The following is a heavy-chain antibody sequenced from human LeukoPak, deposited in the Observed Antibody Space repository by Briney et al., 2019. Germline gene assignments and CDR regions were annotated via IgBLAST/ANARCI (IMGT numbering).Heavy chain of an antibody. Sequence: ASVKVSCKASGGTISSYAISWVRQAPGQGLEWMGGIIPIFGTANYAQKFQGRVTITTDESTSTAYMELSSLRSEDTAVYYCASGGYSYDHSNYYYYYMDVWGKGTTVTVSS. CDR2: IIPIFGTA. D-gene: IGHD5-18*01. V-gene: IGHV1-69*05. J-gene: IGHJ6*03. CDR1: GGTISSYA. CDR3: ASGGYSYDHSNYYYYYMDV.